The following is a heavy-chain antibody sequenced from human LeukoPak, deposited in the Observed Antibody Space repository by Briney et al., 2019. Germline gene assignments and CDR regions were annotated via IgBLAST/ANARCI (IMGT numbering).Heavy chain of an antibody. CDR1: GFTFSSYA. CDR2: ISGSGGST. Sequence: GGSLRLSCAAPGFTFSSYAMSWVRQAPGKGLEWVSAISGSGGSTYYADSVKGRFTISRDNSKNTLYLQMNSLRAEDTAVYYCAKMLTYYYDSSGQDYWGQGTLVTVSS. J-gene: IGHJ4*02. V-gene: IGHV3-23*01. D-gene: IGHD3-22*01. CDR3: AKMLTYYYDSSGQDY.